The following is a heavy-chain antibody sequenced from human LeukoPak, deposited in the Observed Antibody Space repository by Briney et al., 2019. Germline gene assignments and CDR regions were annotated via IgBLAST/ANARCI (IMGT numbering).Heavy chain of an antibody. J-gene: IGHJ6*02. Sequence: ASVKVSCKASGGTFSSYAISWVRQAPGQGLEWMGGIIPIFGTANYAQKFQGRVTITADESTSTAYMELSSLRSEDTAVYYRARVKVWNWKSNYYYYGMDVWGQGTTVTVSS. CDR1: GGTFSSYA. V-gene: IGHV1-69*01. CDR2: IIPIFGTA. D-gene: IGHD1-1*01. CDR3: ARVKVWNWKSNYYYYGMDV.